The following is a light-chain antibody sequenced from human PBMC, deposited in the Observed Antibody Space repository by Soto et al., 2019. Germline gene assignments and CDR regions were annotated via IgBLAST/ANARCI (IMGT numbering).Light chain of an antibody. CDR2: GAS. V-gene: IGKV1-39*01. J-gene: IGKJ1*01. CDR3: QQTSSTPRT. CDR1: QSISSY. Sequence: DIQMTQSPSSLSASVGDRVTITCRASQSISSYLNWHQQKPGKAPKLLIYGASNLQSGVPSMFSGSGSGTDFTLTMSSLRPQDLATSYCQQTSSTPRTFGQGTKVEIK.